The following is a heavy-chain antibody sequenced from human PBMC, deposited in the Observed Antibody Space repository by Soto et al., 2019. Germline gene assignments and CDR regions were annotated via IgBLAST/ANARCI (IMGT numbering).Heavy chain of an antibody. CDR1: RGTFSSYA. D-gene: IGHD5-18*01. CDR3: AGDPGVEYSYGYKGFGR. J-gene: IGHJ4*02. CDR2: IIPIFGTA. V-gene: IGHV1-69*13. Sequence: GASVKGSCKASRGTFSSYAISWGRQAPVQGLEWMGGIIPIFGTANYAQKFRGRVTITADESTSTAYMELSSLTSEDTAVYYCAGDPGVEYSYGYKGFGRWGQGTLVTVSS.